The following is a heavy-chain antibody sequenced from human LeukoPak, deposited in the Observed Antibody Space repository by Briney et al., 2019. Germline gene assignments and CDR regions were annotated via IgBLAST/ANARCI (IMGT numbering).Heavy chain of an antibody. D-gene: IGHD5-18*01. Sequence: SETLFLTCTVSGGSVSSGSYYWSWIRQPPRKGLEWIGYIYYTGSTNYNPSLKSRATLSVDTSKNQFSLRLSSVTAADTAVYYCARAPRGYRYGYKALEESSFDYWGQGTLVPVSS. V-gene: IGHV4-61*01. J-gene: IGHJ4*02. CDR1: GGSVSSGSYY. CDR3: ARAPRGYRYGYKALEESSFDY. CDR2: IYYTGST.